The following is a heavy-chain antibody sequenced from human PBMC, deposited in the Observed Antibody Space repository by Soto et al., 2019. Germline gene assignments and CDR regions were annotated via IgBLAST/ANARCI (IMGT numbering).Heavy chain of an antibody. CDR2: IKDSGDDT. D-gene: IGHD2-2*01. CDR1: GFSFSNYA. Sequence: VELLESGGGLVQPGGSLTLSCTASGFSFSNYAMHWVRQPPGKGLEWVSTIKDSGDDTYYLASVRGRFSISRDYSRNTLHLQMTSLRAEDTALYHCVKGGASYTSCGYANWCQGIVVTVSS. CDR3: VKGGASYTSCGYAN. J-gene: IGHJ4*02. V-gene: IGHV3-23*01.